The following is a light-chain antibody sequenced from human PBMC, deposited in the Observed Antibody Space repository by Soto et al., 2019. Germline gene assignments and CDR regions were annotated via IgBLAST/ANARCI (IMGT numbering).Light chain of an antibody. V-gene: IGLV2-14*01. CDR2: DVT. J-gene: IGLJ1*01. Sequence: QSALTQPASVSGSPGQSITISCTGTSSDVGGYYSVSWYQQNPGKAPKLMIYDVTNRPSGVSNRFSGSKSGNTASLTISGLQAEDEADYYCSSYTSSSTDVFGTGTKVTVL. CDR3: SSYTSSSTDV. CDR1: SSDVGGYYS.